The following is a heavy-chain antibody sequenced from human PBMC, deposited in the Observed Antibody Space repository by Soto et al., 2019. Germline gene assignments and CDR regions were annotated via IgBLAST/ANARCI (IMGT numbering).Heavy chain of an antibody. V-gene: IGHV3-30-3*01. CDR2: ISYDGSNQ. D-gene: IGHD1-26*01. Sequence: QVQLVESGGGVVQPGRSLRLSCAASGFTFSNYAMHWVRQAPGKGLEWVAVISYDGSNQYYPDSVKGRFTISRDNSKNTLFLQMKSLRVEDTAIYYCARPLEPGSPHLDYWGQGTLVTVSS. CDR3: ARPLEPGSPHLDY. J-gene: IGHJ4*02. CDR1: GFTFSNYA.